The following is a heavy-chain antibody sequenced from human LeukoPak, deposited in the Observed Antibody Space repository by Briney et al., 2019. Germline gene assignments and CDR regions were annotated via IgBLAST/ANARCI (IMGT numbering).Heavy chain of an antibody. J-gene: IGHJ3*02. V-gene: IGHV5-51*01. CDR3: ARHLIPASATNLSPFDI. D-gene: IGHD6-13*01. CDR1: GYSFTNYW. CDR2: IYPGDSET. Sequence: GESLKISCKGSGYSFTNYWIRWVRQMPGAGLEWMGIIYPGDSETTYSPAFRGQVTISADKSINTAYLQWSSLKASDTAMYYCARHLIPASATNLSPFDIWGQGTMVTVSS.